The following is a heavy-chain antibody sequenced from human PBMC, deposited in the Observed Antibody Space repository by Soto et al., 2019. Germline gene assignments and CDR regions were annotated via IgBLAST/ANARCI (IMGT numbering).Heavy chain of an antibody. CDR2: ISSSGSTI. J-gene: IGHJ6*03. CDR1: GFTFSDYY. V-gene: IGHV3-11*01. D-gene: IGHD2-2*03. CDR3: ARGIGYCSSTSCPAPWMYYYYMDV. Sequence: GGSLRLSCAASGFTFSDYYMSWIRQAPGKGLEWVSYISSSGSTIYYADSVKGRFTISRDNAKNSLYLQMNSLRAEDTAVYYCARGIGYCSSTSCPAPWMYYYYMDVWGKGTTVTVSS.